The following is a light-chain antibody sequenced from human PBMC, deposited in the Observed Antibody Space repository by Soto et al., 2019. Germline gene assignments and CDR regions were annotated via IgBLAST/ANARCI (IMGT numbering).Light chain of an antibody. J-gene: IGLJ1*01. CDR1: SSDVGGYNY. CDR2: DVT. Sequence: QSALTQPASVSGSPGQSITISCTGTSSDVGGYNYVSWYQQRPGKATKLMIYDVTNRPSGVSNRFSGSKSGNTASLTISGLQAEDEADYYCSSYTSSSTYVFGTGTKVTVL. V-gene: IGLV2-14*01. CDR3: SSYTSSSTYV.